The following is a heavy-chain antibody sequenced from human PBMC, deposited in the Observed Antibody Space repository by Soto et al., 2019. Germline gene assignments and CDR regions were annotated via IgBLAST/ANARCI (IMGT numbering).Heavy chain of an antibody. D-gene: IGHD3-16*01. CDR3: AIDYFVWSSDQPYYFDY. J-gene: IGHJ4*02. CDR1: GFTFSNYA. CDR2: ISGSGGRS. Sequence: EVQLLDSGGGLVQPGGSLRLSCAASGFTFSNYAMTWVRQGPGKGLAWVSSISGSGGRSYYADSVKGRFTISRDNSKSSLYIQMNSLRAEDPAFYYCAIDYFVWSSDQPYYFDYWGQGTLVTVSS. V-gene: IGHV3-23*01.